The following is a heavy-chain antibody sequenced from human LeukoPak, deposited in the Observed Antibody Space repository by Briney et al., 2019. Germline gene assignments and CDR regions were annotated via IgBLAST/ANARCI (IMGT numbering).Heavy chain of an antibody. Sequence: EASVKVSYKASGYTFTGYYMHWVRQAPGQGLEWMGRINPNSGGTNYAQKFQGRVTMTRDTSISTAYMELSRLRSDDTAVYYCARDLDSSSWYSRPRSTPQGYWGQGTLVTVSS. CDR2: INPNSGGT. J-gene: IGHJ4*02. CDR3: ARDLDSSSWYSRPRSTPQGY. V-gene: IGHV1-2*06. D-gene: IGHD6-13*01. CDR1: GYTFTGYY.